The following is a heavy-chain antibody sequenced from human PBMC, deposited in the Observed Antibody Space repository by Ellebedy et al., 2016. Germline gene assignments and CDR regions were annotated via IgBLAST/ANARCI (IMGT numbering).Heavy chain of an antibody. CDR3: ARVNLGYCSSTSCYAFDY. CDR1: GGTFSSYA. V-gene: IGHV1-69*13. D-gene: IGHD2-2*01. J-gene: IGHJ4*02. CDR2: IIPIFGTA. Sequence: SVKVSCXASGGTFSSYAISWVRQAPGQGLEWMGGIIPIFGTANYAQKFQGRVTITADESTSTAYMELSSLRSEDTAVYYCARVNLGYCSSTSCYAFDYWGQGTLVTVSS.